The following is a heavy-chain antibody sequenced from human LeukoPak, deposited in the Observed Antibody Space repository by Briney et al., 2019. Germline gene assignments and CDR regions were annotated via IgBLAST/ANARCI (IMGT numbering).Heavy chain of an antibody. V-gene: IGHV3-23*01. CDR2: INANGINT. Sequence: GGSLRLSCSASGFTFSRNAMHWVRQAPGKGLQWVSTINANGINTYYADSVRGRFTISRDNTKDTLYLQMNSLRAEDTAIYLCAKAINGGLEVAAYWFDPWGQGTLVIVSS. CDR1: GFTFSRNA. CDR3: AKAINGGLEVAAYWFDP. D-gene: IGHD6-19*01. J-gene: IGHJ5*02.